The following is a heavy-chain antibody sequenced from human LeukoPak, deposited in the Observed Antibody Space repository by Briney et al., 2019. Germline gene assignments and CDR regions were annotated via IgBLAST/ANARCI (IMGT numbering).Heavy chain of an antibody. CDR2: INPNGGST. J-gene: IGHJ5*02. V-gene: IGHV1-46*01. Sequence: ASVKVSCKASGCTFTSNYMHWVRQAPGQGLEWMGIINPNGGSTNYAQKFQGRVTLTRDMSTSTVYMELSSLRSEDTAVYYCARGGSTGPHWFDPWGQGTLVTVSS. D-gene: IGHD2-8*02. CDR1: GCTFTSNY. CDR3: ARGGSTGPHWFDP.